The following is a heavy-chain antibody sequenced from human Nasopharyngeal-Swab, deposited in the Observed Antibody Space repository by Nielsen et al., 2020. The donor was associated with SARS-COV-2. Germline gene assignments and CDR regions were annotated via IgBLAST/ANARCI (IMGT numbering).Heavy chain of an antibody. J-gene: IGHJ6*02. Sequence: SQTLSLTCAVYGGSFSGYFWSWTRQPPGKGLEWIGEINHSGSTNYNPSLKSRVTISVDTSKNQFSLKLSSVTAADTAAYYCARYRQYRGYYYYGMDVWGQGTTVTVSS. CDR3: ARYRQYRGYYYYGMDV. D-gene: IGHD6-13*01. CDR2: INHSGST. CDR1: GGSFSGYF. V-gene: IGHV4-34*01.